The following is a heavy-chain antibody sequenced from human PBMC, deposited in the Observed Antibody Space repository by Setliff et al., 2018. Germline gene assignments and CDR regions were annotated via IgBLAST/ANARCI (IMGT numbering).Heavy chain of an antibody. Sequence: SVKVSCKASGGTFSSYAISWVRQAPGQGLEWMGGIIPILGIANYAQKFQGRVTITTDESTSTAYMELSSLRSGDTAVYYCARLGGDYWAGYYYYYMDVWGKGTTVTVSS. CDR1: GGTFSSYA. V-gene: IGHV1-69*10. CDR3: ARLGGDYWAGYYYYYMDV. D-gene: IGHD4-17*01. J-gene: IGHJ6*03. CDR2: IIPILGIA.